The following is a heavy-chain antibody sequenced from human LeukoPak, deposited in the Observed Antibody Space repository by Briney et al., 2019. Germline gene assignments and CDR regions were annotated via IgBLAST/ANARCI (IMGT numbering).Heavy chain of an antibody. D-gene: IGHD1-7*01. CDR2: FYPGGST. CDR1: GYAISSGYY. CDR3: ARGTTRLCPDY. V-gene: IGHV4-38-2*01. Sequence: SETLSLTCAVSGYAISSGYYWGWIRHPPGKGLEWIGSFYPGGSTYYNPSLKSRVTMSVDTSKNQFSLNLSSVTAADTAVYYCARGTTRLCPDYWGQGTLVIVSS. J-gene: IGHJ4*02.